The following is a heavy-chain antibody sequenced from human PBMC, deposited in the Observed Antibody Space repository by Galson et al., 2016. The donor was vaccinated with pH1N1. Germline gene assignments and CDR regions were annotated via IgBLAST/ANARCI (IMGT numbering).Heavy chain of an antibody. CDR2: INPITGGT. D-gene: IGHD2-2*03. V-gene: IGHV1-2*02. Sequence: SVKVSCKASGNTFNGYHVHWVRQAPGQGLEWLGEINPITGGTNLAPKFQVRVTLTRDMSISTVYMDLSRMRSDDTAIYYCGFLGYCSSTTCETGMDVWGQGTPVTVSS. CDR3: GFLGYCSSTTCETGMDV. J-gene: IGHJ6*02. CDR1: GNTFNGYH.